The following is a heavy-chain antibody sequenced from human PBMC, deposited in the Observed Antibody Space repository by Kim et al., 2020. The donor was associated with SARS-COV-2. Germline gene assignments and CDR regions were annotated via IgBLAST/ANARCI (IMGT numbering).Heavy chain of an antibody. V-gene: IGHV4-39*01. CDR2: IYYSGST. CDR3: ARRGVTTDYYYYGMDV. D-gene: IGHD4-17*01. J-gene: IGHJ6*01. CDR1: GGSISSSSYY. Sequence: SETLSLTCTVSGGSISSSSYYWGWIRQPPGKGLEWIGSIYYSGSTYYNPSLKSRVTISVDTSKNQFSLKLSSMTAADTAVYYCARRGVTTDYYYYGMDV.